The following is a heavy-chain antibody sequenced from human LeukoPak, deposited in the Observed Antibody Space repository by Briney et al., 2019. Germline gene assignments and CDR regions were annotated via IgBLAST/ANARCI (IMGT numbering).Heavy chain of an antibody. J-gene: IGHJ3*02. V-gene: IGHV1-8*01. Sequence: ASVKVSCKASGYTFTSYDINWVRQATGQGLEWMGWMNPNSGNTGYAQKFQGRVTMTRNTSISTAYMELSSLRSEDTAVYYCARVARIEYSSRDAFDIWGQGTMVTVPS. CDR1: GYTFTSYD. CDR2: MNPNSGNT. D-gene: IGHD6-6*01. CDR3: ARVARIEYSSRDAFDI.